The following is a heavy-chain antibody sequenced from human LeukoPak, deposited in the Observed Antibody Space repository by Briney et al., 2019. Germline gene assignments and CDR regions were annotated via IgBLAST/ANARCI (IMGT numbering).Heavy chain of an antibody. CDR3: ARDSNYYGSGSYLDPLDY. J-gene: IGHJ4*02. V-gene: IGHV3-11*01. CDR2: ISSSGSTI. CDR1: GFTFSDYY. D-gene: IGHD3-10*01. Sequence: GGSLRLSCAASGFTFSDYYMSWIRQAPGKGLEWVSYISSSGSTIYYADSVKGRFTISRDNAKNSLYLQTNSLRAEDTAVYYCARDSNYYGSGSYLDPLDYWGQGTLVTVSS.